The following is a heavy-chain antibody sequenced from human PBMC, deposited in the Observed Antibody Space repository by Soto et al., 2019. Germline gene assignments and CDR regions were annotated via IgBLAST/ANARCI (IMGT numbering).Heavy chain of an antibody. J-gene: IGHJ6*02. V-gene: IGHV4-59*08. D-gene: IGHD3-22*01. CDR2: IYYGGTT. CDR1: GGSISSYY. Sequence: SETLSLTCTVSGGSISSYYLSWIRQPPGKGLEWIGYIYYGGTTSYNPSLKSRVTITLETSKSQFSLRLTSVTAADTAVYYCARRLYYDSSGFEGGGMDVWGQGTTVTVSS. CDR3: ARRLYYDSSGFEGGGMDV.